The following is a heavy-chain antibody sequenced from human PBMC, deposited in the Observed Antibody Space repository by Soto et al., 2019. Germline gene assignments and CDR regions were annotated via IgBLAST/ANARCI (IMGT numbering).Heavy chain of an antibody. Sequence: QVQLVESGGGVVQPGRSLRLSCAASGFTFSNNGMHWVRQAPGKGLEWVAVIWYDGSNEYFADSVKGRFTISRDNSKNTLFLQMDSLRAEDTAVYYCGRRVDYRDYAIDYWGQGTLVTVSS. CDR2: IWYDGSNE. CDR1: GFTFSNNG. V-gene: IGHV3-33*01. CDR3: GRRVDYRDYAIDY. D-gene: IGHD4-17*01. J-gene: IGHJ4*02.